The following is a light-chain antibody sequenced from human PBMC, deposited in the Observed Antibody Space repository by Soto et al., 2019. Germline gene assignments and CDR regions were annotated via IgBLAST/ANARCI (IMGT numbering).Light chain of an antibody. J-gene: IGKJ2*02. V-gene: IGKV3-15*01. CDR3: QQYSSYPCT. CDR2: GAS. Sequence: EIVMTQSPATLSVSPGERATRSCRASQSVSSNLAWYQQKPGQAPRLLIYGASTRATGIPARFSGSGSGPEFTLTISSLQSEDFATYYCQQYSSYPCTFGQGTKLEIK. CDR1: QSVSSN.